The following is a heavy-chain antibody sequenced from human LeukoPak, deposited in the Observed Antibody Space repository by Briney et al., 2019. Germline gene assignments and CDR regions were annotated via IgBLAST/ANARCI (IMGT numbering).Heavy chain of an antibody. CDR1: GFTFSSYA. Sequence: GGSLRLPCAASGFTFSSYAMNWVRQARGKGLECVSSISGSSSDIYYADSVKGRFTISRDNAKNSVFLQMNNLRAEDTAIYYCARRGYHDSSGYDYWGQGTLVTVSS. V-gene: IGHV3-21*06. CDR2: ISGSSSDI. CDR3: ARRGYHDSSGYDY. J-gene: IGHJ4*02. D-gene: IGHD3-22*01.